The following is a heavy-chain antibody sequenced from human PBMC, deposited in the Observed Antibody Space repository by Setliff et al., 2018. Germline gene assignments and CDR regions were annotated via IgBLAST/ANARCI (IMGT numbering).Heavy chain of an antibody. J-gene: IGHJ4*02. CDR1: GGTFRTDG. D-gene: IGHD3-22*01. CDR3: ARDTRDKYDSSGYYLSLDS. Sequence: ASVKVSCKASGGTFRTDGFSWVRQAPGQGLEWMGRIIPVFRTANYAQKFRGRVTITADEVARTAYMELSTLRSEDTAVYYCARDTRDKYDSSGYYLSLDSWGQGSLVTV. CDR2: IIPVFRTA. V-gene: IGHV1-69*13.